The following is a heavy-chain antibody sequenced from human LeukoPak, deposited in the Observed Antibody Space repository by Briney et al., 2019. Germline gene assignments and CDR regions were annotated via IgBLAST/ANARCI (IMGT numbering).Heavy chain of an antibody. J-gene: IGHJ3*02. CDR1: GDSISSHY. Sequence: SETLSLTCTVSGDSISSHYWTWIRQPPGKGLEWMGYIYYRGSTNYNPSLKSRVTISVDTSKNQFSLKLSSVTAADTAVYYCAREKSSSWAFDIWGQGTMVTVSS. CDR2: IYYRGST. CDR3: AREKSSSWAFDI. V-gene: IGHV4-59*11. D-gene: IGHD6-13*01.